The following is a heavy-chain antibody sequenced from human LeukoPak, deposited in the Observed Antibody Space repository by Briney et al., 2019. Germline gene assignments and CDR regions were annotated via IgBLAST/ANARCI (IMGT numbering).Heavy chain of an antibody. V-gene: IGHV4-61*01. Sequence: SETLSLTCNVSGGSVSSGSYYWSWIRQPPGKGLEWIGYIYYSGSTNYNPSLKSRVTISVDPSKNQFSLKLSSVTAADTAVYYCASGEAGLSDYWGQGTLVTVSS. D-gene: IGHD3-10*01. CDR1: GGSVSSGSYY. CDR2: IYYSGST. CDR3: ASGEAGLSDY. J-gene: IGHJ4*02.